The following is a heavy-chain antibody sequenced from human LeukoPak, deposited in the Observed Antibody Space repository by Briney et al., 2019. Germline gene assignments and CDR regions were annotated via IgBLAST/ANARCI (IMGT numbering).Heavy chain of an antibody. D-gene: IGHD6-19*01. J-gene: IGHJ1*01. Sequence: SGGSLRLSCAASGFTFSSYAMHWVRQAPGKGLEWVAVISYDGSNKYYADSVKGRFTISRDNSKNTLYLQMNSLRAEDTAVYYCARDRPQWLVPGYFQHWGQGTLVTVST. V-gene: IGHV3-30-3*01. CDR3: ARDRPQWLVPGYFQH. CDR2: ISYDGSNK. CDR1: GFTFSSYA.